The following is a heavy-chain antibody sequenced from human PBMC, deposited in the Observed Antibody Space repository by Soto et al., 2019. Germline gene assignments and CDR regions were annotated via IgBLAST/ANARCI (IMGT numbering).Heavy chain of an antibody. CDR1: GFTFSSYA. CDR2: ISYDGSNK. CDR3: ARVQGGGFYPTTADY. J-gene: IGHJ4*02. V-gene: IGHV3-30-3*01. D-gene: IGHD4-4*01. Sequence: QVQLVESGGGVVQPGRSLRLSCAASGFTFSSYAMHWVRQAPGKGLEWVAVISYDGSNKYYADSVKGRFTISRDNSKNTLYLQMNSLRDEDTAVYYGARVQGGGFYPTTADYWGQGTLVTVSS.